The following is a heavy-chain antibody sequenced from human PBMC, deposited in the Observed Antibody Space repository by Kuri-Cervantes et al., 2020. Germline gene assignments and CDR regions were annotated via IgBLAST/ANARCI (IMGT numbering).Heavy chain of an antibody. Sequence: SVKVSCKASGGTFSSYAISWVRQAPGQGLEWMGGIIPIFGTANYAQKFQGRVSMTRDTSTSTVYMELSSLRSEDTAVYYCVSAVVAATSWFDPWGQGTLVTVSS. CDR2: IIPIFGTA. CDR1: GGTFSSYA. CDR3: VSAVVAATSWFDP. J-gene: IGHJ5*02. D-gene: IGHD2-15*01. V-gene: IGHV1-69*05.